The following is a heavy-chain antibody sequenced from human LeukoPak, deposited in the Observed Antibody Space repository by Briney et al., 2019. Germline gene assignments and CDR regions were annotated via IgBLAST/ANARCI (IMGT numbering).Heavy chain of an antibody. CDR1: GFTFTDYY. CDR3: GGEPYGTSSDRLDY. Sequence: PGGSLSLSCAASGFTFTDYYLSWIRQAPGKGLEWVAYTSSTGGLMYYAHSVKGRFTISRDNAQNLVYLQMNSLRAEDTAVYYCGGEPYGTSSDRLDYWGQGTLVTVSS. CDR2: TSSTGGLM. V-gene: IGHV3-11*04. J-gene: IGHJ4*02. D-gene: IGHD6-6*01.